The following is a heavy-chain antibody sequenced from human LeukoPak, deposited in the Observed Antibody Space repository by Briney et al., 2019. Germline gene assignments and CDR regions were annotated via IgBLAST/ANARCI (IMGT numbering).Heavy chain of an antibody. CDR3: ARDIVVVVAATHPGLDV. V-gene: IGHV1-46*01. J-gene: IGHJ6*04. CDR1: GYTFTSYY. D-gene: IGHD2-15*01. Sequence: ASVKVSCKASGYTFTSYYMHWVRQAPGQGLGWMGIINPSGGSTSYAQKFQGRVTMTRDVSTSTVYMELSRLRSDDTAVYYCARDIVVVVAATHPGLDVWGKGTTVAVSS. CDR2: INPSGGST.